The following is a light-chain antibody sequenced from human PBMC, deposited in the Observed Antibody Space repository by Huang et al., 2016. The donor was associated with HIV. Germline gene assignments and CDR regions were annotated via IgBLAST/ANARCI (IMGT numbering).Light chain of an antibody. CDR3: QQYFSTPPYT. CDR2: WAS. Sequence: DIVMTQSPDSLAVSLGERATINCKSSQSVLYSSDNKNYLAWYQQKPGQPPNLLIYWASTRESGVPDRCSGSGSGTDFTLTISSLQAEDVALYYCQQYFSTPPYTFGQGTKLEIK. CDR1: QSVLYSSDNKNY. J-gene: IGKJ2*01. V-gene: IGKV4-1*01.